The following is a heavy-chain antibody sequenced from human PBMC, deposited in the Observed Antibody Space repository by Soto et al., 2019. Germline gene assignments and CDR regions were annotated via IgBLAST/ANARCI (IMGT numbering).Heavy chain of an antibody. CDR2: IASDGRDK. CDR1: GFTFSNYG. J-gene: IGHJ4*02. V-gene: IGHV3-30*18. D-gene: IGHD6-13*01. CDR3: VKDRAVRAASYYFDY. Sequence: QVQLVESGGGVVQPGRSLRLSCEASGFTFSNYGMHWVRQAPGKGLEWVAGIASDGRDKKFADSVKGRFTISRDNSRDTLYLQMNSLRPEDTALYYCVKDRAVRAASYYFDYWGQGTLVTVSS.